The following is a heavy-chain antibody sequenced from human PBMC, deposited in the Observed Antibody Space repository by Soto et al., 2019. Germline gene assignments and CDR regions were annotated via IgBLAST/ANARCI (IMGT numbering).Heavy chain of an antibody. Sequence: SETLSLTCTVSGGSISSGDYYWSWIRQPPGKGLEWIGYIYYSGSTYYNPSLKSRVTISVDTSKNQFSLKLSSVTAADTAVYYCARGDIVLVPAATDGYYYYYYGMEVWGQGTTVTVSS. J-gene: IGHJ6*02. CDR3: ARGDIVLVPAATDGYYYYYYGMEV. CDR2: IYYSGST. D-gene: IGHD2-2*01. V-gene: IGHV4-30-4*01. CDR1: GGSISSGDYY.